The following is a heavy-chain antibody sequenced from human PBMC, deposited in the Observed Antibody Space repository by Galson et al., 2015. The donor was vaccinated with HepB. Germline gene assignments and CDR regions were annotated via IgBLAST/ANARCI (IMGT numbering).Heavy chain of an antibody. CDR1: GFTLSSYS. V-gene: IGHV3-21*01. D-gene: IGHD6-13*01. Sequence: SLRLSCAASGFTLSSYSMNWVRQAPGKGLEWVSSISSSSSYIYYADSVKGRFTISRDNAKNSLYLQMNSLRAEDTAVYYCARAASSSWYEDYWGQGTLVTVSS. J-gene: IGHJ4*02. CDR2: ISSSSSYI. CDR3: ARAASSSWYEDY.